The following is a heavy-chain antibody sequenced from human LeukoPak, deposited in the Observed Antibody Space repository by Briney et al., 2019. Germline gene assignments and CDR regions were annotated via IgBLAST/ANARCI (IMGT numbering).Heavy chain of an antibody. CDR1: GGSISSYY. CDR3: ARAVGSGSFQTYYYYMDV. Sequence: SETLSLTCTVSGGSISSYYWSWVRQPAGKGLEWIGRIYTSGSTNYNPSLKSRVTMSVDTSKNQFSLKLSSVTAADTAVYYCARAVGSGSFQTYYYYMDVWGKGTTVTISS. CDR2: IYTSGST. J-gene: IGHJ6*03. D-gene: IGHD3-10*01. V-gene: IGHV4-4*07.